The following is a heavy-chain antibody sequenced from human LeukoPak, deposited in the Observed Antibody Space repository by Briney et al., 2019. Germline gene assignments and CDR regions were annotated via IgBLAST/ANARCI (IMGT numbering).Heavy chain of an antibody. Sequence: GGSLRLSCEASGFTFNTYSMNWARQAPGKGLEWVSSIDSSGGYMFYADSVKGRFIISRDNAKDSLYLQMNSLRAEDTAVYYCAKDWRELLRPPYYFDYWGQGTLVTVSS. D-gene: IGHD1-26*01. CDR3: AKDWRELLRPPYYFDY. J-gene: IGHJ4*02. CDR1: GFTFNTYS. CDR2: IDSSGGYM. V-gene: IGHV3-21*06.